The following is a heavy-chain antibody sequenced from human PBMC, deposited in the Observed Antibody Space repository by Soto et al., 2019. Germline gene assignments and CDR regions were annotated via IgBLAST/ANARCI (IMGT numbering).Heavy chain of an antibody. CDR3: ARVGGYSCGSIDY. V-gene: IGHV4-34*01. J-gene: IGHJ4*02. Sequence: QVQLQQWGAGLLKPSETLSLTCAVYGGSFSGYYWSWIRQPPGKGLEWIGEINHSGSTNYNPSLKSRVTTSVDTSKNQFSLKLSSVTAADTAVYYWARVGGYSCGSIDYWGQGTLVTVSS. CDR1: GGSFSGYY. D-gene: IGHD5-18*01. CDR2: INHSGST.